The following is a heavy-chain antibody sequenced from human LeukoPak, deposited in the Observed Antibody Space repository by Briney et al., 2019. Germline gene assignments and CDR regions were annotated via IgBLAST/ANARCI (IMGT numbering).Heavy chain of an antibody. CDR2: IIPIFGTA. Sequence: SVKVSCKASGGTFNSYAISWVRQAPGQGLEWMGGIIPIFGTANYAQKFQGRVTITADKSTSTAYMELSSLRSEDTAVYYCARARGGDDILTLDYWGQGTLVTVSS. V-gene: IGHV1-69*06. CDR3: ARARGGDDILTLDY. CDR1: GGTFNSYA. D-gene: IGHD3-9*01. J-gene: IGHJ4*02.